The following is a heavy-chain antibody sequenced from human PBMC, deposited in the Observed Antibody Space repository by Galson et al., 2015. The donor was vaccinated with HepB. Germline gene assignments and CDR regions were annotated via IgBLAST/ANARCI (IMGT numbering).Heavy chain of an antibody. V-gene: IGHV3-23*01. CDR1: GFTFSNYA. Sequence: SLRLSCAASGFTFSNYAMSWVRQAPGKGLEWVSGISGSDGSTYYADSVKGRVTISRDNSKNTLYLQMHSLRADDTAVYYCAKDVVAAPAAMIYYYYFYGMDVWGQGTTVTVSS. D-gene: IGHD2-2*01. J-gene: IGHJ6*02. CDR3: AKDVVAAPAAMIYYYYFYGMDV. CDR2: ISGSDGST.